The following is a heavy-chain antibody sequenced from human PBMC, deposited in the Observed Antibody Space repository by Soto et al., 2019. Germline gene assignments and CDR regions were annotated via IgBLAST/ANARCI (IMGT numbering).Heavy chain of an antibody. J-gene: IGHJ6*02. CDR1: GGTFSSYA. V-gene: IGHV1-69*13. D-gene: IGHD3-3*01. Sequence: SVKVSCKASGGTFSSYAISWVRQAPGQGLEWMGGIIPIFGTANYAQKFQGRVTITADESTSTAYMELSSLRSEDTAVYYCARGNYYDFWSGYPPYYYYGMDVWGQGTTVTVSS. CDR2: IIPIFGTA. CDR3: ARGNYYDFWSGYPPYYYYGMDV.